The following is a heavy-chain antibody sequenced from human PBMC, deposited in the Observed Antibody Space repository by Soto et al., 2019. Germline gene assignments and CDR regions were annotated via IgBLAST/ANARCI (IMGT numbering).Heavy chain of an antibody. Sequence: GESLKISCKGSGYSFTSYWIGWVRQMPGKGLEWMGIIYPGDSDTRYSPSFQGQVTISADKSISTAYLQWSSLKASDTAMYYCARLMNYYDFWIGQAGSTGYGMAVWGQGTTVTVS. CDR1: GYSFTSYW. D-gene: IGHD3-3*01. CDR2: IYPGDSDT. J-gene: IGHJ6*02. CDR3: ARLMNYYDFWIGQAGSTGYGMAV. V-gene: IGHV5-51*01.